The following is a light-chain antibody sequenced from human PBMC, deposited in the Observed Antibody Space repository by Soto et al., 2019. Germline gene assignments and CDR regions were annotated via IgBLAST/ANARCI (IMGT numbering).Light chain of an antibody. J-gene: IGKJ4*01. Sequence: EIGMTQSPPTLSVTPGERGTLSCSASQNIRSNVAWYQQRPGQAPRLLIFGASVRATGVPDRFSGSGSGTDFTLTINSLQSEDSAVYYCQNYNYWPPATFGGGTMVDI. CDR3: QNYNYWPPAT. CDR2: GAS. V-gene: IGKV3-15*01. CDR1: QNIRSN.